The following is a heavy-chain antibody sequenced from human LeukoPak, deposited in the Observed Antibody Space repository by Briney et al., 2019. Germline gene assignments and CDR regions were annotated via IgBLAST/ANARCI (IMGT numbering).Heavy chain of an antibody. CDR1: GGSITSTLYY. J-gene: IGHJ4*02. CDR3: ARVGCGGDCYSDY. D-gene: IGHD2-21*02. CDR2: VSYSRTT. Sequence: SETLSLTCTVSGGSITSTLYYWGWIRQPPGKGLEWIASVSYSRTTYYNPSLESRVTVSIDRSKNQFSLKLSSVTAADTAVYYCARVGCGGDCYSDYWGQGTLVTVSS. V-gene: IGHV4-39*07.